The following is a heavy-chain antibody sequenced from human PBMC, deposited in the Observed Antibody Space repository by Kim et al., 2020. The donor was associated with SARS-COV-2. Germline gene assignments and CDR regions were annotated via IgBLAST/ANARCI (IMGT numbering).Heavy chain of an antibody. Sequence: PRLKRRVTISVDTSKNPFSLKLSSVTAADTAVYYCARGDGSGSYYDYYFDYWGQGTLVTVSS. V-gene: IGHV4-59*09. J-gene: IGHJ4*02. D-gene: IGHD3-10*01. CDR3: ARGDGSGSYYDYYFDY.